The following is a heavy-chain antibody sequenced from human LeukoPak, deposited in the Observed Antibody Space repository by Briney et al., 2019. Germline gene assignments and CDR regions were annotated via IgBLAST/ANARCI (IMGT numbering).Heavy chain of an antibody. D-gene: IGHD7-27*01. V-gene: IGHV4-59*08. Sequence: SSETLSLTCTVSGGSISSYYWSWIRQPPGKGLEWIGYIYYSGSTNYNPSLKSRVTISVDTSKNQFSLKLSSVTAADTAVYYCARRHWGPIDYWGQGTLVTVS. CDR2: IYYSGST. CDR1: GGSISSYY. CDR3: ARRHWGPIDY. J-gene: IGHJ4*02.